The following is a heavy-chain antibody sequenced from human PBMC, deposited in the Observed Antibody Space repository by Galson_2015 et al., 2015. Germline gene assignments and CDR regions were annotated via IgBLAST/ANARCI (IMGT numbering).Heavy chain of an antibody. D-gene: IGHD6-19*01. CDR3: ARATGYTSGRDAFDV. J-gene: IGHJ3*01. CDR1: GYTFIGYY. V-gene: IGHV1-2*06. CDR2: INPNSGGT. Sequence: SVKVSCKASGYTFIGYYIHWVRQAPGQGLEWMGRINPNSGGTNYAQKFQGRVTMTRDTSISTAYMELSRLSLDDTAVYYCARATGYTSGRDAFDVWGQGALVTVSS.